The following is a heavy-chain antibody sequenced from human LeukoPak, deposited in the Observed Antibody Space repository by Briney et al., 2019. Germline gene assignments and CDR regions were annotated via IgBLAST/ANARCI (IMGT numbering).Heavy chain of an antibody. D-gene: IGHD2-15*01. CDR2: IKSKTDGGTT. CDR3: TTEERVSSGYCSGGSCCIDY. J-gene: IGHJ4*02. Sequence: GGSLRLSCAASAFTFSNAWMNWVRQAPGKGLEWVGRIKSKTDGGTTDYAAPVKGRFTISRDDSKNTLYLQMNSLKTEDTAVYYCTTEERVSSGYCSGGSCCIDYWGQGTLVTVSS. V-gene: IGHV3-15*01. CDR1: AFTFSNAW.